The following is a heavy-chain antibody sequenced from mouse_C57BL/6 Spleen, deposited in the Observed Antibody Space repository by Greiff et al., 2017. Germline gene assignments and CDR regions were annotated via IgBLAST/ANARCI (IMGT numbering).Heavy chain of an antibody. D-gene: IGHD6-1*01. CDR2: INPNNGGT. J-gene: IGHJ2*01. V-gene: IGHV1-18*01. CDR3: ARRGYARPLFDY. CDR1: GYTFTDYN. Sequence: EVQLQESGPELVKPGASVKIPCKASGYTFTDYNMDWVKQSHGKSLEWIGDINPNNGGTIYNQKFKGKATLTVDKSSSTAYMELRSLTSEDTAVYYCARRGYARPLFDYWGQGTTLTVSS.